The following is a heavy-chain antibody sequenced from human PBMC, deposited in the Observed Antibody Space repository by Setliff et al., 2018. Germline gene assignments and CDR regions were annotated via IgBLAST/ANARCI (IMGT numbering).Heavy chain of an antibody. CDR3: ARDGNDSSGYIFDY. CDR1: GYTFINYE. D-gene: IGHD3-22*01. Sequence: WASVKVSCKASGYTFINYEINWVRQATGQGLEWMGGMNPNNGNTGYAQKFQGRVTITADESTSTAYMELSSLRSEDTAVYYCARDGNDSSGYIFDYWGQGTLVTVSS. CDR2: MNPNNGNT. J-gene: IGHJ4*02. V-gene: IGHV1-8*03.